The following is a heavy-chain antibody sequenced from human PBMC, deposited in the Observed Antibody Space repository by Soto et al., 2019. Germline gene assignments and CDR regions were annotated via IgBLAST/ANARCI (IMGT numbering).Heavy chain of an antibody. V-gene: IGHV3-66*01. J-gene: IGHJ4*02. CDR3: ARVLGLRLGELSFSY. CDR2: IYSGGST. Sequence: EVQLVESGGGLVQPGGSLRLSCAASGFTVSSNYMSWVRQAPGKGLEWVSVIYSGGSTYYADSVKGRFTISRDNSKNTLYLQMNSLRAEDTAVYYCARVLGLRLGELSFSYWGQGTLVTVSS. CDR1: GFTVSSNY. D-gene: IGHD3-16*02.